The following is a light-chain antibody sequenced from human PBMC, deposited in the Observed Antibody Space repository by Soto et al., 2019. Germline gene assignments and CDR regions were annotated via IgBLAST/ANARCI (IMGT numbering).Light chain of an antibody. CDR2: AAS. V-gene: IGKV1-27*01. Sequence: DLQMTQSPSSLSAAVGDRVTIACRASQDISNYLAWYQQKPGRAPKLLIFAASTLQSGVPSRFSGSGSGTEFTLTISSLQPEDVATYYCQKYDSAPAWTFGQGTKVEIK. CDR1: QDISNY. J-gene: IGKJ1*01. CDR3: QKYDSAPAWT.